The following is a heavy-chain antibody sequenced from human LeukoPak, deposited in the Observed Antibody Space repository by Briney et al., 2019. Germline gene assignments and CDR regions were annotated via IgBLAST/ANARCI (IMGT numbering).Heavy chain of an antibody. CDR3: ARVPYYDFWSGNDY. D-gene: IGHD3-3*01. V-gene: IGHV1-18*01. CDR1: GYTFTSYG. Sequence: ASVKVSCKASGYTFTSYGISWVRQAPGQGLEWMGWISAYNGNTNYAQKLQGRVTMTTDTSTSTACMELRSLRSDDTAVYYCARVPYYDFWSGNDYWGQGTLVTVSS. CDR2: ISAYNGNT. J-gene: IGHJ4*02.